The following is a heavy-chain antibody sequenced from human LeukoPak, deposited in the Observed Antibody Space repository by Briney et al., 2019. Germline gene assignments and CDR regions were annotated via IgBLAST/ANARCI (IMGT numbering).Heavy chain of an antibody. V-gene: IGHV3-33*01. CDR1: GFTFSNYG. CDR2: IWYDGSNK. CDR3: ARDPSSGPYSSGWPGNCFDP. J-gene: IGHJ5*02. Sequence: PGRSLRLSCAASGFTFSNYGMHWVRQGPGKGLEWVAVIWYDGSNKWYTDSVKGRFTISRDNSKNTVYLQMNSLRAEDTAVYHCARDPSSGPYSSGWPGNCFDPWGRGTLVTVSS. D-gene: IGHD6-19*01.